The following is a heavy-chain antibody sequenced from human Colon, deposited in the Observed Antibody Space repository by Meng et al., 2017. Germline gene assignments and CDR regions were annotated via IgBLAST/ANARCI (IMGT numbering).Heavy chain of an antibody. J-gene: IGHJ4*02. Sequence: QGLLQESGPGLLKPSGTLSLPCTFFGGPISSNNWWSWVRQSPGRGLEWIGEIYQSGSTNYSPSLKSRVTISLDKSKNQFSLKVSYMTAADTAVYFCARVPTTVDPFESWGQGTLVTVSS. CDR1: GGPISSNNW. CDR3: ARVPTTVDPFES. D-gene: IGHD4-23*01. CDR2: IYQSGST. V-gene: IGHV4-4*02.